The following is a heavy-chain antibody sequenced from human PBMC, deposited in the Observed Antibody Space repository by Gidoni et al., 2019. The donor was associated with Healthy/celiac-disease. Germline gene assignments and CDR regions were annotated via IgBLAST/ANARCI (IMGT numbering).Heavy chain of an antibody. CDR1: GFTFDDYT. D-gene: IGHD5-18*01. J-gene: IGHJ3*02. CDR3: ATRGRAMVRFGAFDI. CDR2: ISWDGGST. Sequence: EVQLVESGGVVVQPGGSLRLSCAASGFTFDDYTMHWVRQAPGNGLEWVSLISWDGGSTYYADSVKGRFTISRDNSKNSLYLQMNSLRTEDTALYYCATRGRAMVRFGAFDIWGQGTMVTVSS. V-gene: IGHV3-43*01.